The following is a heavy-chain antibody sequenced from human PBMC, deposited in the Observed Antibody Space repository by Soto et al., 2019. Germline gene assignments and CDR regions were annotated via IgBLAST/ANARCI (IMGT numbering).Heavy chain of an antibody. V-gene: IGHV4-59*08. CDR2: IYYSGST. D-gene: IGHD5-12*01. CDR3: ARHGGSGYDYYYYMDV. CDR1: GGSISSYY. Sequence: SETLSLTCTVSGGSISSYYWSWIRQPPGKGLEWIGYIYYSGSTNYNPSLKSRVTISVDTSKNQFSLKLSSVTAADTAVYYCARHGGSGYDYYYYMDVWGKGTTVTVSS. J-gene: IGHJ6*03.